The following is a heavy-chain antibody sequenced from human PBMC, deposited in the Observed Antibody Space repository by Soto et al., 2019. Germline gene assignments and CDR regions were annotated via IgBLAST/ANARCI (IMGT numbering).Heavy chain of an antibody. CDR2: IQRDGSIT. D-gene: IGHD3-16*01. CDR1: GFTLSSYW. J-gene: IGHJ4*02. CDR3: AADLGY. Sequence: EVQLMESGGGLVQPGGSLRLSCVASGFTLSSYWMHWVRQAPGKGLVWVSRIQRDGSITSYAESVKGRFTISRDNAKNTLYLQMNNLRAEDTAVYYCAADLGYWGQGTVVTVSS. V-gene: IGHV3-74*01.